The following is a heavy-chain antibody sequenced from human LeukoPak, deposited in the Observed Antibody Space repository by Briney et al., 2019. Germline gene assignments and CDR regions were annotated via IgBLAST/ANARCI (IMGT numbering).Heavy chain of an antibody. V-gene: IGHV3-9*01. CDR3: AKDISHYYYDSSGLPFDY. CDR1: GFTFDDYA. D-gene: IGHD3-22*01. CDR2: ISWNSGSI. Sequence: GRSLRLSCAASGFTFDDYAMHWVRQAPGKGLEWVSGISWNSGSIGYADSVKGRFTISRDNAKNSLYLQMNSLRAEDTALYYCAKDISHYYYDSSGLPFDYWGQGTLVTVSS. J-gene: IGHJ4*02.